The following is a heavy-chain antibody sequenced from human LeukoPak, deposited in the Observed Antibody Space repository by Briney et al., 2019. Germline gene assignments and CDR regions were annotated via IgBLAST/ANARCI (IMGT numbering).Heavy chain of an antibody. CDR3: ARRYCSSTSCYSY. J-gene: IGHJ4*02. Sequence: ASVKVSCKASGYTFTGYYMHWVRQAPGQGLEWMGRINPNSGGTNYAQKFQGRVTMTRDTSISTAYMELSRLRSDDTAVYYCARRYCSSTSCYSYWGQGTLVTVSS. CDR2: INPNSGGT. D-gene: IGHD2-2*01. V-gene: IGHV1-2*06. CDR1: GYTFTGYY.